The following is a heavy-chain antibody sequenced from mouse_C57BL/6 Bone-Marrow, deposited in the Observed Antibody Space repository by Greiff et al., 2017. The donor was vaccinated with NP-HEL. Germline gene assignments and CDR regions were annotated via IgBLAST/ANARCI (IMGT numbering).Heavy chain of an antibody. D-gene: IGHD1-1*01. CDR2: IYPGSGST. V-gene: IGHV1-55*01. Sequence: QVQLQQPGAELVKPGASVKMSCKASGYTFTSYWITWVKQRPGQGLEWIGDIYPGSGSTNYNEKFKSKATLTVDTSSSTAYMQLSSLTSEDSAVYYCARDYYASSHSLFDFGGRGTTLTVSA. CDR3: ARDYYASSHSLFDF. J-gene: IGHJ2*01. CDR1: GYTFTSYW.